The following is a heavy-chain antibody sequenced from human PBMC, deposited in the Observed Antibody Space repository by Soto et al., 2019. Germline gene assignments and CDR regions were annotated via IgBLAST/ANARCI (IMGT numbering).Heavy chain of an antibody. CDR3: ARDIVVVVAATFWFDP. V-gene: IGHV4-39*01. J-gene: IGHJ5*02. CDR1: GGSISSSSYY. CDR2: IYYSGST. Sequence: SETLSLTCTVSGGSISSSSYYWGWIRQAPGKGLEWIGSIYYSGSTYYNPTLKSRVTISVDTSKNQFSLKLSSVTAADTAVYYCARDIVVVVAATFWFDPWGQGTLVTVS. D-gene: IGHD2-15*01.